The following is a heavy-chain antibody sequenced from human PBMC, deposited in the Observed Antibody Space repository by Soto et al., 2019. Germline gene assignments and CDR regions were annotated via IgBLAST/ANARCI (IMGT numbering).Heavy chain of an antibody. V-gene: IGHV1-24*01. J-gene: IGHJ6*03. CDR3: ATGGGYSSSFVGPYYMDV. CDR2: FDPEDGET. Sequence: ASVKVSCKVSGYTLTELSMHWGRQAPGKGLEWMGGFDPEDGETIYAQKFQGRVTMTEDTSTDTAYMELSSLRSEDTAVYYCATGGGYSSSFVGPYYMDVWGKGTTVTVSS. D-gene: IGHD6-6*01. CDR1: GYTLTELS.